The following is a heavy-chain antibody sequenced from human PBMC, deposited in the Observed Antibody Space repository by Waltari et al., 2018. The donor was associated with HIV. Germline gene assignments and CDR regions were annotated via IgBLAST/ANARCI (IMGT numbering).Heavy chain of an antibody. CDR2: ISYDGSNK. CDR1: GFTFSSYA. CDR3: ARDPGFGELFANYFDY. Sequence: QVQLVESGGGVVQPGRSLRLSCAASGFTFSSYAMHWVRQAPSKGLEWVAVISYDGSNKYYADSVKGRFTISRDNSKNTLYLQMNSLRAEDTAVYYCARDPGFGELFANYFDYWGQGTLVTVSS. D-gene: IGHD3-10*01. J-gene: IGHJ4*02. V-gene: IGHV3-30*01.